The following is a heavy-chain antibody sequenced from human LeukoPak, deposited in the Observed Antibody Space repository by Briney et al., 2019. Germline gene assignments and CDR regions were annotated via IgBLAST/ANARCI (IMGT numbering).Heavy chain of an antibody. D-gene: IGHD6-13*01. J-gene: IGHJ4*02. Sequence: SQTLSLTCAISGDTVSSNSAAWNWNRQSPSRGLEWLGRTYYRSKWYTDYAESVKSRITINPDTSKNQFSLQLTSVTPEDSAVYYCARGRSWPLDYWGRGTLVTVSS. CDR1: GDTVSSNSAA. CDR3: ARGRSWPLDY. V-gene: IGHV6-1*01. CDR2: TYYRSKWYT.